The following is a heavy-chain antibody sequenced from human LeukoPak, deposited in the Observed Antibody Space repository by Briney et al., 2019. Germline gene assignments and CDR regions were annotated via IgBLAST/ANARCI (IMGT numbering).Heavy chain of an antibody. V-gene: IGHV4-39*01. CDR1: GGSISSSSYY. CDR2: IYYSGST. J-gene: IGHJ6*03. CDR3: ASRISSPNYYYYMDV. D-gene: IGHD3-3*02. Sequence: SETLSLTCTVSGGSISSSSYYWGWIRQPPGKGLEWIGIIYYSGSTYYNPSLKSRVTISVDTSKNQFSLKLSSVTAADTAVYYCASRISSPNYYYYMDVWGKGTTVTVSS.